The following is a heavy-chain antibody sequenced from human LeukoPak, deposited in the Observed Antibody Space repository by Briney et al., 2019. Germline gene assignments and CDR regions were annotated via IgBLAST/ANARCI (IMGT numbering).Heavy chain of an antibody. J-gene: IGHJ3*02. CDR2: ISSSSSYI. CDR1: GFTFSSYS. V-gene: IGHV3-21*04. D-gene: IGHD1-7*01. CDR3: ARNLQRGNYASVSAFDI. Sequence: PGGSLRLSCAASGFTFSSYSMNWVRQAPGEGLEWVSSISSSSSYIYYADSVRGRFTISRDNVKNSLYLQMNSLRAEDTAVYYCARNLQRGNYASVSAFDIWGQGTMVTVSS.